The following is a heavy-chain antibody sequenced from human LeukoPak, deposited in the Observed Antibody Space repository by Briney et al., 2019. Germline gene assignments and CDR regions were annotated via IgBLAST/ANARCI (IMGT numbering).Heavy chain of an antibody. Sequence: PSGTLSLTCAVSGGSISSSNWWSWVRQPPGKGLEWIGEIYHSGSTSYNPSLKSRVTISVDKSKKQFSLKLSSVTAADTAVYYCAREDYDDAGAWYFDLWGRGTLVTVSS. CDR3: AREDYDDAGAWYFDL. CDR1: GGSISSSNW. V-gene: IGHV4-4*02. J-gene: IGHJ2*01. CDR2: IYHSGST. D-gene: IGHD3-22*01.